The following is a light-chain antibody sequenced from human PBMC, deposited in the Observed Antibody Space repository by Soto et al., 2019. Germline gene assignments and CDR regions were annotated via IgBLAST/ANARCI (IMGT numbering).Light chain of an antibody. CDR2: GAF. V-gene: IGKV3-20*01. J-gene: IGKJ2*01. Sequence: EVVLTQSPGTLSLSPGERATLSCRASQGVRTSDVTWYQHQPGQAPSLLIYGAFNRATDIPDRFSGSGSGTDFTLTISRLEAEDFAVYYCQHCGNSRYTFGQGTRLEIK. CDR1: QGVRTSD. CDR3: QHCGNSRYT.